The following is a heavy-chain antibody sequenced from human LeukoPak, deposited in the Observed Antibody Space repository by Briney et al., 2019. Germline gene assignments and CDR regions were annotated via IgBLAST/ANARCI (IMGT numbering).Heavy chain of an antibody. CDR2: IKEDGRGSER. D-gene: IGHD2-2*01. Sequence: GGSLRLSCAASGFAFSAFWMHWVRQAPGKGLEWVANIKEDGRGSERYYVDSVKGRFTISRDNAKNSLCLQMNSLRVEDTAVYYCARGGVPAALDYWGQGTLVTVSS. CDR1: GFAFSAFW. CDR3: ARGGVPAALDY. V-gene: IGHV3-7*01. J-gene: IGHJ4*02.